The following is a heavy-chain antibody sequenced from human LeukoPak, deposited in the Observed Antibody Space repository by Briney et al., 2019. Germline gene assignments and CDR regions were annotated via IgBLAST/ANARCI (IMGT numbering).Heavy chain of an antibody. J-gene: IGHJ4*02. D-gene: IGHD1-26*01. V-gene: IGHV4-4*07. CDR1: GGSISTYY. Sequence: SETLSLTCTVSGGSISTYYWNWIRQPAGKGLEWIGRFYTGGTTNYNPSLKSRVTMSVDTSKNQFSLNLSSVTAADTAVYYCARGIPVGATPFDYWGQGTLVTVSS. CDR2: FYTGGTT. CDR3: ARGIPVGATPFDY.